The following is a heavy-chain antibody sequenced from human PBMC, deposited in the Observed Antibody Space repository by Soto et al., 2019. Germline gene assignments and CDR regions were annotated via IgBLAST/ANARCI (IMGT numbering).Heavy chain of an antibody. D-gene: IGHD3-10*01. CDR3: TTDPSYYYGSGSYLTAFDI. CDR2: IKSKTDGGTT. Sequence: GGSLRLSCAASGFTFSNAWMSWVRPAPGKGLEWVGRIKSKTDGGTTDYAAPVKGRFTISRDDSKNTLYLQMNSLKTEDTAVYYCTTDPSYYYGSGSYLTAFDICGQGTMVTVSS. V-gene: IGHV3-15*01. CDR1: GFTFSNAW. J-gene: IGHJ3*02.